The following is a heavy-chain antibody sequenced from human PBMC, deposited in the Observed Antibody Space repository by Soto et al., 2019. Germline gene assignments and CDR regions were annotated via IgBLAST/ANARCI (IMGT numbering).Heavy chain of an antibody. V-gene: IGHV4-30-2*01. Sequence: PSEALSLTCAVSGGSISAAGDSWSWIRHPPGRGLEWIGYIYHSGTFPSNPSLKPRLTMSLDRSNNQFSLTLNSVTAADTAVYYCATAQFYSGSGSDNNLRFDTRGQGTEVTVSS. J-gene: IGHJ5*02. CDR3: ATAQFYSGSGSDNNLRFDT. CDR2: IYHSGTF. CDR1: GGSISAAGDS. D-gene: IGHD3-10*01.